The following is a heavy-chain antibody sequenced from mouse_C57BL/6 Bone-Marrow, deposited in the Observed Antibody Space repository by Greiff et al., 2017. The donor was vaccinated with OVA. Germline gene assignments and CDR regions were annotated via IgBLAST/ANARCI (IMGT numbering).Heavy chain of an antibody. V-gene: IGHV6-6*01. Sequence: EVKLMESGGGLVQPGGSMKLSCAASGFTFSDAWMDWVRQSPEKGLEWVAEIRNKANNHATYYAESVKGRFTISRDDSKSSVYLQMNSLRAEDTGIYYCTRITTVVPHYFDYWGQGTTLTVSS. CDR2: IRNKANNHAT. J-gene: IGHJ2*01. CDR1: GFTFSDAW. CDR3: TRITTVVPHYFDY. D-gene: IGHD1-1*01.